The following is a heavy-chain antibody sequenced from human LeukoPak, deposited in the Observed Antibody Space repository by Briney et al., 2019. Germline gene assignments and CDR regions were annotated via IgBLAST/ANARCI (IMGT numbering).Heavy chain of an antibody. CDR2: IYTSGST. V-gene: IGHV4-4*07. D-gene: IGHD6-6*01. CDR1: GGSISGYY. J-gene: IGHJ3*02. CDR3: ARVTYSSSSISLDAFDI. Sequence: SETLSLTCTVSGGSISGYYWSWIRQFAGKGLGWIGRIYTSGSTNYNPSLKSRVTMSVDTSKNQFSLKLNSVTAADTAVYYCARVTYSSSSISLDAFDIWGQGTMVTVSS.